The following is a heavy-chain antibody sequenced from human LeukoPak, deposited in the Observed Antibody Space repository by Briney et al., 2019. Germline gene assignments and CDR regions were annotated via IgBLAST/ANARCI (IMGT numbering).Heavy chain of an antibody. Sequence: GGSLRLSCAASGFTFSSYGMHWVRQAPGKGPEWVAAISYDGSKEYYADSVKGRFTISRDNSKNTLYLQMNSLRAEDTAVYYCAKGMVRGVPDYWGQGTLVTVSS. V-gene: IGHV3-30*18. CDR2: ISYDGSKE. J-gene: IGHJ4*02. CDR3: AKGMVRGVPDY. D-gene: IGHD3-10*01. CDR1: GFTFSSYG.